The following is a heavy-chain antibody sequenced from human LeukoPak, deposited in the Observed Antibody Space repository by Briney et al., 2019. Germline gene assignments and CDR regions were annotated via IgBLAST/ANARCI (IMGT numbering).Heavy chain of an antibody. CDR3: ATGLPAFDY. CDR1: GGSISSYY. V-gene: IGHV4-59*12. Sequence: PSETLSLTCTISGGSISSYYWSWIRQPPGKGLEWIGYIYYSGSTNYNPSLKSRVTISVDKSKNQFSLKLSSVTAADTAVYYCATGLPAFDYWGQGTLVTVSS. D-gene: IGHD4-11*01. J-gene: IGHJ4*02. CDR2: IYYSGST.